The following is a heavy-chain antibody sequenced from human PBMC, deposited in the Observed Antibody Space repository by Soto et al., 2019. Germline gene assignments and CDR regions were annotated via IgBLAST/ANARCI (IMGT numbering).Heavy chain of an antibody. D-gene: IGHD3-10*01. CDR1: GYSFTSLH. J-gene: IGHJ4*02. V-gene: IGHV1-8*01. CDR3: ARGSPGPVDH. CDR2: MNPHSGET. Sequence: QVQLVQSGAEVRRPGASVKVSCKASGYSFTSLHFNWVRQATGQGLEWIGWMNPHSGETGYAQRFQGRVTMTRDISRSTAYMELRSLTPHDTAVYFCARGSPGPVDHWGQGTLVTVSS.